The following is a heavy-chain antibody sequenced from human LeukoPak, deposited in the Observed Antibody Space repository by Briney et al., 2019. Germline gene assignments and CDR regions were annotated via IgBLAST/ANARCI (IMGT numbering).Heavy chain of an antibody. J-gene: IGHJ6*02. V-gene: IGHV3-33*01. D-gene: IGHD2-15*01. CDR1: GFTLSSYG. Sequence: GGSLRLSCAASGFTLSSYGMHWVRQAPGKGLEWVAVIWYDGSNKYYADSVKGRFTISRDNSKNTLYLQMNSLRADKMAVYYCARGYCSGGSCYDMDVWGQGTTVTVSS. CDR2: IWYDGSNK. CDR3: ARGYCSGGSCYDMDV.